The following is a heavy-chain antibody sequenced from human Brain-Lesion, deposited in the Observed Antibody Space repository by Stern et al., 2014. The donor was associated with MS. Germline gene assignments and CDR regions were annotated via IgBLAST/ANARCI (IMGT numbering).Heavy chain of an antibody. Sequence: EVHLVESGGDLVQPGRSLRLSCAAFGFTFDDYAMPWVRQAPGKGLEWVAGISWNSGTIGYADSVKGRFTTSRDNAYSSLYLQMNSLRPEDTALYYCARDITGSSAYFAYWGQGTLVTVSS. D-gene: IGHD1-14*01. V-gene: IGHV3-9*01. CDR2: ISWNSGTI. CDR1: GFTFDDYA. J-gene: IGHJ4*02. CDR3: ARDITGSSAYFAY.